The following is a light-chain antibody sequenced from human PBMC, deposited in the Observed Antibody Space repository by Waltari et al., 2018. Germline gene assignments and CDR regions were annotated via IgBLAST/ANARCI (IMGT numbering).Light chain of an antibody. Sequence: SYELTDSISVSVALGQTAKIACGGDNIGRNSVHWYQQKPGQPPILVIYRDIRRPSGIPERFSGSNSGNTATLTISRAQVVDEADYFCQVWASGTYIFAGGTKLTVL. CDR2: RDI. J-gene: IGLJ1*01. CDR1: NIGRNS. V-gene: IGLV3-9*01. CDR3: QVWASGTYI.